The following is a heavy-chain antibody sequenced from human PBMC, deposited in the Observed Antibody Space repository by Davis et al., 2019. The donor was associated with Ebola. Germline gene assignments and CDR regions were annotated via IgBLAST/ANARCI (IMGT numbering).Heavy chain of an antibody. D-gene: IGHD3-10*01. CDR1: GFTLSSYW. J-gene: IGHJ4*02. V-gene: IGHV3-74*01. CDR3: AKDFGGHSDF. CDR2: MNEAGTTT. Sequence: GESLKISCAASGFTLSSYWIHWVRQAPGKGLVWVARMNEAGTTTSYAGSVKGRFTIFRDNARNTLYLQMNNLGADDTAIYYCAKDFGGHSDFWGQGTLVTVSS.